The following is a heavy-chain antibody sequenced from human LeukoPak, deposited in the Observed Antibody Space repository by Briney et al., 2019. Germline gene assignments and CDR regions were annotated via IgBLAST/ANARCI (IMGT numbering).Heavy chain of an antibody. Sequence: PSETLSLTCAVYGGSFSGYYWSWIRQPPGKGLEWIGEINHSGSTNYNPSLKSRVTISVDTSKNQFSLKLSSVTAADTAVYYCARRGLLWFGELSRGHPKNWFDPWGQGTLVTVSS. V-gene: IGHV4-34*01. D-gene: IGHD3-10*01. CDR3: ARRGLLWFGELSRGHPKNWFDP. J-gene: IGHJ5*02. CDR1: GGSFSGYY. CDR2: INHSGST.